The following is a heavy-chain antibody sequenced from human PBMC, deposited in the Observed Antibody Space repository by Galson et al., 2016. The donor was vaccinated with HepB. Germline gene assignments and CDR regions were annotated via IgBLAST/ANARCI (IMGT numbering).Heavy chain of an antibody. V-gene: IGHV3-74*01. Sequence: SLRLSCAASGFPFSNYWMHWVRQAPGKGPVWVSRINSDGSSTTYADSVKGRFTISRDNAKNTLYLQMNILRAEDTALYYCTRVHREGIAAAGLQIWGQGTLVIVSS. D-gene: IGHD6-13*01. CDR3: TRVHREGIAAAGLQI. CDR2: INSDGSST. CDR1: GFPFSNYW. J-gene: IGHJ4*02.